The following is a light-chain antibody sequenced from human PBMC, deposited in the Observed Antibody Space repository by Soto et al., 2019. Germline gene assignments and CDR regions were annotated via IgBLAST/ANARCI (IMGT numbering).Light chain of an antibody. Sequence: QSALTQPRSVSGSPGQSVTISCTGTSSDVGTYDFVSWYQQHPGKAPRLMIFDVSERPSGVPDRFSGSKSGNTASLTISGLQAEDEADYYCCLYAVTFYVFGTVKKVTV. CDR1: SSDVGTYDF. CDR2: DVS. J-gene: IGLJ1*01. CDR3: CLYAVTFYV. V-gene: IGLV2-11*01.